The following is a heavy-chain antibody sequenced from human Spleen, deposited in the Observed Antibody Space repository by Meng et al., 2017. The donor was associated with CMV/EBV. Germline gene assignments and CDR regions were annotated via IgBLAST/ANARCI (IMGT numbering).Heavy chain of an antibody. V-gene: IGHV1-2*02. Sequence: ASVKVSCKASGYTFIGYDLHWVRQAPGEGLEWMGWINPKSGGTNYAQRFQGRVTMTRDTSINTAYMELSRLRSDDTAVYYCAKAINAKYDSTYSGLDVWGQGTTVTVSS. CDR3: AKAINAKYDSTYSGLDV. CDR1: GYTFIGYD. CDR2: INPKSGGT. J-gene: IGHJ6*02. D-gene: IGHD3-3*01.